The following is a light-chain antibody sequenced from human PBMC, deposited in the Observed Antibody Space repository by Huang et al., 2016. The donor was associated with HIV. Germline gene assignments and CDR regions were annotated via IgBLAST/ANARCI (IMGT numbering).Light chain of an antibody. Sequence: IVLTQSPATLSWYLGERVTLSCRASKSISNHLAWYQQRQGQAPSLLIYDASNRVAGVPARFRGSGSGTDFTLTIISLEPEDFALYYCQQHHSWLTFGGGTKLEVK. CDR2: DAS. V-gene: IGKV3-11*01. CDR1: KSISNH. J-gene: IGKJ4*01. CDR3: QQHHSWLT.